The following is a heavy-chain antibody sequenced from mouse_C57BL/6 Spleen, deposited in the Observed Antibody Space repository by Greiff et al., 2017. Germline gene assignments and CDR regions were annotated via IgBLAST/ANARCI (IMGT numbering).Heavy chain of an antibody. D-gene: IGHD1-1*01. CDR3: ARHHYGSSWYFDV. CDR2: IWSDGST. Sequence: QVQLKESGPGLVAPSQSLSITCTVSGFSLTSYGVHWVRQPPGKGLEWLVVIWSDGSTTYNSALKSRLSISKDNSKSQVFLKMNRLQTDDTAMYYCARHHYGSSWYFDVWGTGTTVTVSS. CDR1: GFSLTSYG. V-gene: IGHV2-6-1*01. J-gene: IGHJ1*03.